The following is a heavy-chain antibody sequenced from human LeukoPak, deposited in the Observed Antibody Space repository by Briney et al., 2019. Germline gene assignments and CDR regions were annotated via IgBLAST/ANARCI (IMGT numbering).Heavy chain of an antibody. CDR1: VFSFSNFG. J-gene: IGHJ5*02. CDR2: IYSSSTFI. D-gene: IGHD3-3*01. V-gene: IGHV3-21*01. Sequence: GGSLRLSRAASVFSFSNFGMNWVRQAPRKGLEWVSSIYSSSTFIFYADSVKGRFTTSRDNAKNSLYLQMSSLRAEDTAVYYCARRFDFWSGNYKVKWFDPWGQGTLVTVSS. CDR3: ARRFDFWSGNYKVKWFDP.